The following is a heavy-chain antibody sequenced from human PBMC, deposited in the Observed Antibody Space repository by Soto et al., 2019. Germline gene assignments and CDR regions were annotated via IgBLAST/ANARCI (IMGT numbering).Heavy chain of an antibody. D-gene: IGHD2-15*01. CDR2: IWYDGSNK. J-gene: IGHJ6*03. Sequence: PGGSLRLSCSASGFTFSSYGMHWVRQAPGKGLEWVAVIWYDGSNKYYADSVKGRFTISRDNSKNTLYLQMNSLRAEDTAVYYCAREYGWRYYYYMDVWGKGTTVTVSS. V-gene: IGHV3-33*01. CDR1: GFTFSSYG. CDR3: AREYGWRYYYYMDV.